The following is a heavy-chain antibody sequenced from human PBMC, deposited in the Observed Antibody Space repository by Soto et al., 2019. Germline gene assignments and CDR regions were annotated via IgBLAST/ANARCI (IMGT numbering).Heavy chain of an antibody. Sequence: QLQLQESGPGLVKPSETLSLTCTVSGGSISSSSYYWGWIRQPPGKGLEWIGSIYYSGSTYYNPSLKSRVTISVDTSKNQFSLKLSSVTAADTAVYSCARHFPYPALIDYWGQGTLVTVSS. CDR2: IYYSGST. J-gene: IGHJ4*02. CDR1: GGSISSSSYY. V-gene: IGHV4-39*01. CDR3: ARHFPYPALIDY.